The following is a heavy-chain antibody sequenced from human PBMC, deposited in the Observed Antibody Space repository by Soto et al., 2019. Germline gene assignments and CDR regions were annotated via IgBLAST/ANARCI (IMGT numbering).Heavy chain of an antibody. CDR2: IIPIFGTA. V-gene: IGHV1-69*13. J-gene: IGHJ4*02. Sequence: GASVKVSCTASGGTLSSYGIRWVRTAPGQGVEWMGGIIPIFGTANYAQKFQGRVTITADESTSTAYMELSSLRSEDTAVYYCAREGLRITIFREAQYYFDYWGQGTLVTVSS. CDR1: GGTLSSYG. CDR3: AREGLRITIFREAQYYFDY. D-gene: IGHD3-9*01.